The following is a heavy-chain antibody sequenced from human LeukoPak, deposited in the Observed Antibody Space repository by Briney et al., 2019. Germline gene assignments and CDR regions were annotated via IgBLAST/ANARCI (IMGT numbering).Heavy chain of an antibody. Sequence: GGSLRLSCAASGFTFSSFGIHWVRQAPGKGLEWVAIVWYDGSNKYDADSVKGRFTISRDNSKNTLYLQMNSLRAEDTAVYYCARDVVAATQTFSYGMDVWGQGTTVTVSS. V-gene: IGHV3-33*01. CDR2: VWYDGSNK. CDR1: GFTFSSFG. D-gene: IGHD2-15*01. CDR3: ARDVVAATQTFSYGMDV. J-gene: IGHJ6*02.